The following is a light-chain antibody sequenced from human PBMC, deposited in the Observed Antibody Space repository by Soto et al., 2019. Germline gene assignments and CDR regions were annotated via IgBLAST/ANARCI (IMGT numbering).Light chain of an antibody. V-gene: IGKV1-5*03. Sequence: DIQMTQSPSTLSASVGDRVTITCRASQSISNWLAWYQQKPGKAPKLLIYKAINLQSGVPSRFSGSGSGTEFSLTISGLQPDYFATYYCQRYNDFQYVFGQGTKL. CDR3: QRYNDFQYV. CDR2: KAI. J-gene: IGKJ2*01. CDR1: QSISNW.